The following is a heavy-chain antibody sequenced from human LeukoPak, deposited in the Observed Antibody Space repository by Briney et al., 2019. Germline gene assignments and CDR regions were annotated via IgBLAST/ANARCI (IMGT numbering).Heavy chain of an antibody. V-gene: IGHV3-21*01. D-gene: IGHD4-23*01. CDR1: GFTFSSYS. J-gene: IGHJ5*02. CDR3: ARDSRYGGDGA. Sequence: GGSLRLSCAASGFTFSSYSMNWVRQAPGKGLEWVSSVSSSSSYIYYADSVKGRFTISRDNSKNTLYLQMNSLRAEDTAVYYCARDSRYGGDGAWGQGTLVTVSS. CDR2: VSSSSSYI.